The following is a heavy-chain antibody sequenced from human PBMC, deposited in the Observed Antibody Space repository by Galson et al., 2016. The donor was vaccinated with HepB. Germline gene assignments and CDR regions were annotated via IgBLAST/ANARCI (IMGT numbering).Heavy chain of an antibody. V-gene: IGHV3-66*01. CDR3: QTTSYYNGLDV. J-gene: IGHJ6*02. D-gene: IGHD2-2*01. CDR2: IYSGGGT. CDR1: GFTVGNNY. Sequence: SLRLSCAASGFTVGNNYMSWVRQVPGKGLEWASGIYSGGGTSYADSVKGRFTISRDKSKNTLYLQLNSLRAEDTAVYYCQTTSYYNGLDVWGQGTTVTVSS.